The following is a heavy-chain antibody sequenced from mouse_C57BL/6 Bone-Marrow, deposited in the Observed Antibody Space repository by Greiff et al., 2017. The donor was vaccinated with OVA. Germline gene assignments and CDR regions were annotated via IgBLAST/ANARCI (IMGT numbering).Heavy chain of an antibody. J-gene: IGHJ3*01. D-gene: IGHD2-3*01. V-gene: IGHV2-2*01. Sequence: VQVVESGPGLVQPSQSLSITCTVSGFSLTSYGVHWVRQSPGKGLEWLGVIWSGGSTDYNAAFISRLSISKDNSKSQVFFKMNSLQADDTAIYYCARKNDGYFWFAYWGQGTLVTVSA. CDR2: IWSGGST. CDR1: GFSLTSYG. CDR3: ARKNDGYFWFAY.